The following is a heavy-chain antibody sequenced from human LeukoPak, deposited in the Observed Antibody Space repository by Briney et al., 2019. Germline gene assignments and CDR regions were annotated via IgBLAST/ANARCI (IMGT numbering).Heavy chain of an antibody. J-gene: IGHJ5*02. Sequence: PSETLSLTCTVSGGSISSGGYYWSWIRQHPGKGLEWIGYIYYSGSTYYNPSLKSRVTISVDTSKNQFSLKLSSVTAADTAVYYCARGLLLWFGDPGWFDPWGQGTLITVSS. CDR2: IYYSGST. CDR1: GGSISSGGYY. V-gene: IGHV4-31*03. CDR3: ARGLLLWFGDPGWFDP. D-gene: IGHD3-10*01.